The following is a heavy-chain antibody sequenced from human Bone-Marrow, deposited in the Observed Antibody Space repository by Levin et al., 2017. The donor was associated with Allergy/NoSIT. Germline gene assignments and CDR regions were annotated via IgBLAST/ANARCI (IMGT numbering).Heavy chain of an antibody. D-gene: IGHD1-26*01. CDR2: IWYDGSNK. Sequence: GGSLRLSCAASGFTFSSYGMHWVRQAPGKGLEWVAVIWYDGSNKYYADSVKGRFTISRDNSKNTLYLQMNSLRAEDTAVYYCARDRSVGATCCPAYWGQGTLVTVSS. J-gene: IGHJ4*02. CDR1: GFTFSSYG. V-gene: IGHV3-33*01. CDR3: ARDRSVGATCCPAY.